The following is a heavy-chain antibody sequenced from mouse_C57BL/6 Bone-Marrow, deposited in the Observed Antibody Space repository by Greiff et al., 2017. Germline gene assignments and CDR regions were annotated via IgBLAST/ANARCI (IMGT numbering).Heavy chain of an antibody. CDR2: IRNKANNHAT. D-gene: IGHD2-3*01. Sequence: DVQLVESGGGLVQPGGSMKLSCAASGFTFSDAWMDWVRQSPEKGLEWVAEIRNKANNHATYYAESVKGRFTISRDDSKSSVYLQMNSLRAEDTGIYYCTRGRYYRDYYFDYWGQGTTLTVSS. J-gene: IGHJ2*01. CDR1: GFTFSDAW. V-gene: IGHV6-6*01. CDR3: TRGRYYRDYYFDY.